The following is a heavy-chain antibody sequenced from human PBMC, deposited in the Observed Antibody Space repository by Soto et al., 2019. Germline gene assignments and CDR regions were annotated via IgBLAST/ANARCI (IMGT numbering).Heavy chain of an antibody. Sequence: PSETLSLTCTVSGGSISSGSYYWAWIRQPPGKGLEWIGSIFYSGRTYYNPSLKSRVTISVDTSTNQFSLKLNSMTAADTAVYFCGAWYYYESSGYFGGPWGRGTLVTVSS. V-gene: IGHV4-39*01. D-gene: IGHD3-22*01. J-gene: IGHJ5*02. CDR1: GGSISSGSYY. CDR2: IFYSGRT. CDR3: GAWYYYESSGYFGGP.